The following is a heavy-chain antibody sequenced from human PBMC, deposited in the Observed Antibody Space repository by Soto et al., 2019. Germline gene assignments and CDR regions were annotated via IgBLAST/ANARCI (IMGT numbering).Heavy chain of an antibody. D-gene: IGHD1-1*01. CDR1: GFTFRSYA. V-gene: IGHV3-23*01. Sequence: EVQLLESGGGLVQPGGSLRLSCAASGFTFRSYAMSWVRQAPGKGLEWVSAISGSGGSTSYADSVKGRFTISRDNSKNTLYLQRNSLRAEDTAVYYCVKEDLERDYCEYWGQGTLVTVSS. CDR2: ISGSGGST. CDR3: VKEDLERDYCEY. J-gene: IGHJ4*02.